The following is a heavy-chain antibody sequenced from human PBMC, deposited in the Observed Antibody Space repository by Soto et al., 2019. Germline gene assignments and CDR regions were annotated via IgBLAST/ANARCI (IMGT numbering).Heavy chain of an antibody. CDR3: AKDSRVSLGY. J-gene: IGHJ4*02. Sequence: GGSLRLSCAASVFTFSSYAMSWVRQGPGKGLEWVSAISVSGGSTYYADSVKGRFTISRDNSTNTLYLQMNSLRAEDTAVYYCAKDSRVSLGYWGKGTRVTVSS. CDR1: VFTFSSYA. CDR2: ISVSGGST. V-gene: IGHV3-23*01. D-gene: IGHD4-17*01.